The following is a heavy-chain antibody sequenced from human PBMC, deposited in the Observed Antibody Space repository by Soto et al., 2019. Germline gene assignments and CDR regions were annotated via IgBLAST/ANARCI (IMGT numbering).Heavy chain of an antibody. CDR2: IWYDGSNK. CDR3: ARDHDDYGDYVDY. D-gene: IGHD4-17*01. J-gene: IGHJ4*02. V-gene: IGHV3-33*01. Sequence: GGSLRLSCAASGFTISGYGMHWVRQAPGKGLEWVAVIWYDGSNKYYADSVKGRFTISRDNSKNTLYLQMNSLRAEDTAVYYCARDHDDYGDYVDYWGQGTLVTVSS. CDR1: GFTISGYG.